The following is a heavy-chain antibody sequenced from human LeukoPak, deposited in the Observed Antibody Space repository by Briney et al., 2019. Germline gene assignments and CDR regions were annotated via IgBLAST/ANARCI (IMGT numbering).Heavy chain of an antibody. CDR2: ISGSGGST. V-gene: IGHV3-23*01. CDR3: ARERPYYNSLTGYPAYYYYGLDV. J-gene: IGHJ6*02. D-gene: IGHD3-9*01. CDR1: GFTLSSYA. Sequence: PGGSLXXSXAASGFTLSSYAMSWVRQAPGKGVEWVSAISGSGGSTYYADSVKGGFTISRDNYKNKLDLQMKRLRGEERGVYYCARERPYYNSLTGYPAYYYYGLDVWGQGTTFTVSS.